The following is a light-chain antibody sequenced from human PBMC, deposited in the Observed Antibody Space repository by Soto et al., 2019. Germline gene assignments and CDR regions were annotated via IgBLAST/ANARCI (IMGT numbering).Light chain of an antibody. V-gene: IGKV3-11*01. J-gene: IGKJ5*01. CDR3: QQRHMWPIT. CDR1: QSFRGL. Sequence: EVVLTQSPVTLSLSPGERATLSCRASQSFRGLLAWYQQKPGQAPRLLIYEAYNMATGIPPRFSGRGSGTDFTLTISSLEPEDSAVYYCQQRHMWPITFGQGTRLEI. CDR2: EAY.